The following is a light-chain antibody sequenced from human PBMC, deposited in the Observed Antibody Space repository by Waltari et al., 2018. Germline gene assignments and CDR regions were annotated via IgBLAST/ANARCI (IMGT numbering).Light chain of an antibody. V-gene: IGLV3-25*03. CDR1: ALSNQY. J-gene: IGLJ2*01. CDR3: QSADSSSPYVL. CDR2: KDN. Sequence: HELTHLPSVSVSPGQTARISCSGSALSNQYTSRYQQKAGQAPILVIYKDNERTSGIPERFSGSSSGTTVTLTISAVQAEDEADYYCQSADSSSPYVLFGGGTKLTVL.